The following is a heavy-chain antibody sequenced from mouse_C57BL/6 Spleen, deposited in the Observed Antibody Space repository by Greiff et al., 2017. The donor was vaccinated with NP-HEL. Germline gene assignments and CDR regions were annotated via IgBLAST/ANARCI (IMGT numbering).Heavy chain of an antibody. D-gene: IGHD4-1*01. CDR2: ISSGSSSI. CDR1: GFTFSDYG. Sequence: EVQGVESGGGLVKPGGSLKLSCAASGFTFSDYGMHWVRQAPEKGLEWVAYISSGSSSIYYADTVKGRFTMSRDNAKNTLFLQMTRLRSEDTAMYYCASGLTGTAWFAYWGQGTLVTVSA. CDR3: ASGLTGTAWFAY. V-gene: IGHV5-17*01. J-gene: IGHJ3*01.